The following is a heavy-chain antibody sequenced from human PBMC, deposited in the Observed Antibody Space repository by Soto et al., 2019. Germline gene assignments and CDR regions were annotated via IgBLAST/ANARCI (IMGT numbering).Heavy chain of an antibody. V-gene: IGHV1-69*06. CDR1: GGTFSGYA. D-gene: IGHD3-10*01. Sequence: SVKVSCKASGGTFSGYAISWVRQAPGQGLEWMGGIIPIFGTANYAQKFQGRVTITADKSTSTAYMELSSLRSEDTAVYYCARVTMVRGVMSGNWFDPWGQGTLVTVS. J-gene: IGHJ5*02. CDR3: ARVTMVRGVMSGNWFDP. CDR2: IIPIFGTA.